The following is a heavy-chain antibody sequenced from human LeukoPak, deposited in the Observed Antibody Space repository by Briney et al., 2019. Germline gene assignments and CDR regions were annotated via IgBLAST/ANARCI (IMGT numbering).Heavy chain of an antibody. CDR2: ISSSSSTI. Sequence: SGGSLRLSCAASGFTFSSYWMSWVRQAPGKGLEWVSYISSSSSTIYYADSVKGRFTISRDNAKNSLYLQMNSLRAEDTAVYYCARDEVVPAAAPDYWGQGTLVTVSS. J-gene: IGHJ4*02. V-gene: IGHV3-48*01. CDR3: ARDEVVPAAAPDY. D-gene: IGHD2-2*01. CDR1: GFTFSSYW.